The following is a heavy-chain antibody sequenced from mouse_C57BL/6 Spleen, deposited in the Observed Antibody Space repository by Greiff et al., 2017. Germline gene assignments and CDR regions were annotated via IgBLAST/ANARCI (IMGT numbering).Heavy chain of an antibody. D-gene: IGHD4-1*02. V-gene: IGHV1-81*01. CDR3: ARLGSNWDSFDY. Sequence: VQLQESGAELARPGASVKLSCKASGYTFTSYGISWVKQRTGQGLEWIGEIYPRSGNTYYNEKFKGKATLTADKSSSTAYMKLRSLTSEDSAVXFCARLGSNWDSFDYWGQGTTLTVSS. CDR1: GYTFTSYG. CDR2: IYPRSGNT. J-gene: IGHJ2*01.